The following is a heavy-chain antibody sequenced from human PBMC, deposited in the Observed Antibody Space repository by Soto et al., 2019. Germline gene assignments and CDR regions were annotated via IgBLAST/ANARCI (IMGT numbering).Heavy chain of an antibody. D-gene: IGHD3-10*01. CDR1: GFTLRSYW. CDR2: INSDGSST. J-gene: IGHJ6*02. V-gene: IGHV3-74*01. Sequence: PGGSLRLSCAASGFTLRSYWMHWVRQAPGGGRVGVSRINSDGSSTSYADSVKGRFTISRDNAKNTLYLQMNSLRAEDTAVYYCARAVRSGSYPHYYYGMDVWGQGTTVTVSS. CDR3: ARAVRSGSYPHYYYGMDV.